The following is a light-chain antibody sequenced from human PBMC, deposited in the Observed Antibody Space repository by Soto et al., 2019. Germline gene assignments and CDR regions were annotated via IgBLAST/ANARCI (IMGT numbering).Light chain of an antibody. V-gene: IGKV3-20*01. CDR2: GGS. CDR1: QSVSSN. J-gene: IGKJ1*01. CDR3: QQYSSSRT. Sequence: EVVMTQSQATLSVSPGERATLSCRASQSVSSNLAWYQQKPGQAPRLLIYGGSSRATGIPVRFSGSGSETDFTLTITRLEPEDFAVYYCQQYSSSRTFAQGTKVAI.